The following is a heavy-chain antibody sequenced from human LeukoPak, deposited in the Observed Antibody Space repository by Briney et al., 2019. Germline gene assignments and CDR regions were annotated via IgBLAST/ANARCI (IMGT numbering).Heavy chain of an antibody. Sequence: SVKVSCKVSGYXLTELSIHWVRQAPGQGLEWMGGIIPILTTPKYAQKFQGRVTISADESTSTAYMELSSLRAEDTALYYCARGAGFKSGRTIHFFGMDVWGQGTTVTVSS. V-gene: IGHV1-69*13. CDR2: IIPILTTP. CDR1: GYXLTELS. D-gene: IGHD2-21*01. CDR3: ARGAGFKSGRTIHFFGMDV. J-gene: IGHJ6*02.